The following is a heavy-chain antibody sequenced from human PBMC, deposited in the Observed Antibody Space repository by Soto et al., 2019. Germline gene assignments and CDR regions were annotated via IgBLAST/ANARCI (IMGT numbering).Heavy chain of an antibody. CDR3: TSAYYDHGYYYYMDV. J-gene: IGHJ6*03. V-gene: IGHV3-73*01. Sequence: GGSLRLSCAASGFTFSGSAMHWVRQASGKGLEWVGRIRSKANSYATAYAASVKGRFTISRDDSKNTAYLQMNSLKTEDTAVYYCTSAYYDHGYYYYMDVWGKGTTVTVSS. CDR2: IRSKANSYAT. D-gene: IGHD3-3*01. CDR1: GFTFSGSA.